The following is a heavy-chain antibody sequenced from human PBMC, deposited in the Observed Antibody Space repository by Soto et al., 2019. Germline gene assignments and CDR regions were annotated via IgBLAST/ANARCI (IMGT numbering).Heavy chain of an antibody. D-gene: IGHD2-21*01. CDR1: GDSISSGDYY. J-gene: IGHJ5*02. CDR2: VYYSGST. Sequence: PSETLSLTCTVSGDSISSGDYYWTWIRQPPGKGLEWIGYVYYSGSTYYNPSLKSRVTISVDTSRNQFSLKLSSVTAADTAVYYCARATAYNGWFDPWGQGTLVTVS. V-gene: IGHV4-30-4*01. CDR3: ARATAYNGWFDP.